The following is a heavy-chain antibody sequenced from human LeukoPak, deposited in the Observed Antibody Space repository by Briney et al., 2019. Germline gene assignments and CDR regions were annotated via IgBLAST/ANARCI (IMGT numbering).Heavy chain of an antibody. J-gene: IGHJ4*02. CDR3: ARAGVLEWLSNFDY. V-gene: IGHV3-30*04. CDR1: GFTFSSYA. Sequence: GGSLRLSCAASGFTFSSYAMHWVRQAPGKGLEWVAVISYDGSNKYYADSVKGRFTISRDNSKNTLYLQMNSLRAEDTAVYYCARAGVLEWLSNFDYWGQGTPVTVSS. D-gene: IGHD3-3*01. CDR2: ISYDGSNK.